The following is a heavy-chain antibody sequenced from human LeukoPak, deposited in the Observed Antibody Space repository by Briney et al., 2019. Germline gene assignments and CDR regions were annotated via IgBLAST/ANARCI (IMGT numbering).Heavy chain of an antibody. V-gene: IGHV3-48*01. CDR3: AKDQITFGGVIVLVDY. J-gene: IGHJ4*02. Sequence: PGGSLRLSCVVSGFTFSNYGMNWVRQAPGKGLEWVSYISASRSSISYADSVKGRFSISRDNAMNSLYLQMNSLRAEDTAVYYCAKDQITFGGVIVLVDYWGQGTLVTVSS. CDR1: GFTFSNYG. CDR2: ISASRSSI. D-gene: IGHD3-16*02.